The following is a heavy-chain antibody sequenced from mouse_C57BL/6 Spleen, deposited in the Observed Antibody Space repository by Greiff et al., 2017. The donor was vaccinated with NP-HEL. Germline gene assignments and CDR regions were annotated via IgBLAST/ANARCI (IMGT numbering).Heavy chain of an antibody. V-gene: IGHV1-81*01. CDR2: IYPRSGNT. D-gene: IGHD1-1*01. Sequence: VQLQQSGAELARPGASVKLSCKASGYTFTSYGISWVKQRTGQGLEWIGEIYPRSGNTYYNEKFKGKATLTADKSSSTAYMELRSLTSEDSAVYFCARSQYYYGSGDWYFDVWGTGTTVTVSS. CDR1: GYTFTSYG. J-gene: IGHJ1*03. CDR3: ARSQYYYGSGDWYFDV.